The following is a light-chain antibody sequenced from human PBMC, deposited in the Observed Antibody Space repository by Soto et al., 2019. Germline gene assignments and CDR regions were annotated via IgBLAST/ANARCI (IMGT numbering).Light chain of an antibody. CDR2: GAS. CDR1: QGISDY. Sequence: DIQLTQSPSFLSASVGDRVTISCRASQGISDYLAWYQQKPGKAPKLLIYGASTLQSGVPSRFSGSASGPEFTLTISILQPEDFATYFCQQFNAYPLTFGGGTKLEIK. J-gene: IGKJ4*01. CDR3: QQFNAYPLT. V-gene: IGKV1-9*01.